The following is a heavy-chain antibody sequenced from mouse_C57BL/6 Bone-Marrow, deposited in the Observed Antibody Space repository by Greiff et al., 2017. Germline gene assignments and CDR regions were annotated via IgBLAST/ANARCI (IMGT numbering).Heavy chain of an antibody. V-gene: IGHV1-55*01. CDR3: ARPYYSNYWYFDV. CDR2: IYPGSGST. Sequence: VKLQQSGAELVKPVASVKMSCKASGYTFTSYWITWVKQRPGQGLEWIGDIYPGSGSTNYNEKFKSKATLTVDTSSSTAYMQLSSLTSEDSAVYYCARPYYSNYWYFDVWGTGTTVTVSS. D-gene: IGHD2-5*01. J-gene: IGHJ1*03. CDR1: GYTFTSYW.